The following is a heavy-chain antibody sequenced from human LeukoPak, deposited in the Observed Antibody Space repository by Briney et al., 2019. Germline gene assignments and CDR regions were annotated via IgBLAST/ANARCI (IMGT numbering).Heavy chain of an antibody. CDR1: GYTFTAYF. CDR3: ARFYNGNQDFDY. Sequence: ASVKVSCKSSGYTFTAYFLHWLRQAPGQGLEWMGWITPDSGATKYAQKFQGRVTMTRDTSITTAYMELSRLRPDDTAVYYCARFYNGNQDFDYWGQGTRVTVSS. CDR2: ITPDSGAT. V-gene: IGHV1-2*02. D-gene: IGHD2-8*01. J-gene: IGHJ4*02.